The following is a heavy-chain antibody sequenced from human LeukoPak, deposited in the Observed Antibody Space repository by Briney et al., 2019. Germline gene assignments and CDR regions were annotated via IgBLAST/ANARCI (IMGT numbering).Heavy chain of an antibody. Sequence: GESLKISCKGSGYSFTSYWIGWVRRMPGKGLEWMGIIYPGDSDTRYSPSFQGQVTISADKSISTAYLQWSSLKASDTAMYYCARTSYYYGSGSYYIGWFDPWGQGTLVTVSS. J-gene: IGHJ5*02. CDR2: IYPGDSDT. D-gene: IGHD3-10*01. CDR3: ARTSYYYGSGSYYIGWFDP. V-gene: IGHV5-51*01. CDR1: GYSFTSYW.